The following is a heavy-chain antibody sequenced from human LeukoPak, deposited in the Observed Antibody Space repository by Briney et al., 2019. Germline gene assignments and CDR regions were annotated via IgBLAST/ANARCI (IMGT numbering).Heavy chain of an antibody. J-gene: IGHJ4*02. CDR2: ISGSDGST. D-gene: IGHD6-13*01. V-gene: IGHV3-23*01. CDR3: GRGGKVEQLVLAR. Sequence: GGSLRLSCAASGFSFSSYAMSWVRQAPGKGLEWVSGISGSDGSTYYADSVKGRFTISRDNAKNTLYLQMNSLRAEDTAVYYCGRGGKVEQLVLARWGQGSLVTVSS. CDR1: GFSFSSYA.